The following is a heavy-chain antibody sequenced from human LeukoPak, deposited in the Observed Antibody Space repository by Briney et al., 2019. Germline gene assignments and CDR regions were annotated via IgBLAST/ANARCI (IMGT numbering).Heavy chain of an antibody. CDR1: GGSISSHY. CDR2: IYYSGST. J-gene: IGHJ4*02. D-gene: IGHD6-6*01. V-gene: IGHV4-59*11. Sequence: SETLSPTCSVSGGSISSHYWSWIRQPPGKGLEWIGYIYYSGSTNYNPSLKSRVTISVDTSKNQFSLKLSSVTAADTAVYYCARRGQIAALYYFDYWGQGTLVTVSS. CDR3: ARRGQIAALYYFDY.